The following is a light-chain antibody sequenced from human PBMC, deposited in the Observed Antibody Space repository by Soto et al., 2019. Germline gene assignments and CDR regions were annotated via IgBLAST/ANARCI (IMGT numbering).Light chain of an antibody. CDR2: GAS. CDR1: QSVSSSY. V-gene: IGKV3-20*01. Sequence: EIVLTQSPGTLSLSPWERANLSCRASQSVSSSYLAWYQQKPGQAPRLLIYGASSRATGIPDRFSGSGSGTDFTLTISRLEPEDFAVYYCQQYGSSSWTFGQGTKVEIK. J-gene: IGKJ1*01. CDR3: QQYGSSSWT.